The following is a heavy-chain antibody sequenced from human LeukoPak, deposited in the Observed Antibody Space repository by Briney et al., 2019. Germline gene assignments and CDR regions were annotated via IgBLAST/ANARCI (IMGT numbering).Heavy chain of an antibody. CDR1: GGSFSGYY. CDR2: INHSGGT. J-gene: IGHJ4*02. CDR3: ARGRRVWGSYRPNFDY. Sequence: SETLSLTCAVYGGSFSGYYWSWIRQPPGKGLEWIGEINHSGGTNYNPSLKSRVTISVDTSKNQFSLKLSSVTAADTAVYYCARGRRVWGSYRPNFDYWGQGTLVTVSS. V-gene: IGHV4-34*01. D-gene: IGHD3-16*02.